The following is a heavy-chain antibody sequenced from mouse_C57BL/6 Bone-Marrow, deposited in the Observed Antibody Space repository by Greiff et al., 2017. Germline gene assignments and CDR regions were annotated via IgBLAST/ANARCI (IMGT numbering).Heavy chain of an antibody. J-gene: IGHJ4*01. D-gene: IGHD2-5*01. Sequence: VKLMESGPGLVAPSQSLSITCTVSGFSLTSYGVSWVRQPPGKGLEWLGVIWGDGSTNYHSALISRLSISKDNSKSQVFLKLTRLQTDDNATYDCAPASYINYYAMDYWGQGTSVTVSS. CDR1: GFSLTSYG. CDR2: IWGDGST. CDR3: APASYINYYAMDY. V-gene: IGHV2-3*01.